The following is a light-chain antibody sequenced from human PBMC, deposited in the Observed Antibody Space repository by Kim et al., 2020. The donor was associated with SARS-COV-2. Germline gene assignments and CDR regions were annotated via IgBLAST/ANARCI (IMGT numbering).Light chain of an antibody. CDR1: SSNIGSNY. Sequence: ELTQPPSASGTPGQRVTISCSGSSSNIGSNYVYWYQQLPGTAPKLLIYRNNQRPSGVPDRFSGSKSGTSASLAISGLRSEDEADYYCAAWDDSLSGYAVFGGGIQLTVL. CDR3: AAWDDSLSGYAV. J-gene: IGLJ7*01. V-gene: IGLV1-47*01. CDR2: RNN.